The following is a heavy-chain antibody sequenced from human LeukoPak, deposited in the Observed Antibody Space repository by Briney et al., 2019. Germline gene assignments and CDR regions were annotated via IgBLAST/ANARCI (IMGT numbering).Heavy chain of an antibody. Sequence: GESLKISCKGSGYSFTNYWIGWVRQVPGKGLELMGIIYPGDSDTRYSPSFQGQVTISADKSISTAYLQWSSLKASDTAMYYCARHGETSGWYWFDPWGQGTLVTVSS. D-gene: IGHD6-19*01. J-gene: IGHJ5*02. CDR2: IYPGDSDT. CDR3: ARHGETSGWYWFDP. V-gene: IGHV5-51*01. CDR1: GYSFTNYW.